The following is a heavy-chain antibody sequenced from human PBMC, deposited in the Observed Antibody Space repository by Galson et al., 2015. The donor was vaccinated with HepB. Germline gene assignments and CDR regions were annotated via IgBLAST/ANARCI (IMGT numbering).Heavy chain of an antibody. D-gene: IGHD5-18*01. CDR1: GFTFSSYW. J-gene: IGHJ4*02. Sequence: SLRLSCAASGFTFSSYWMSWVRQAPGKGLEWVANIRQDGTEQYYVDSVKGRLTISRDNIKNSLFLQMNSLRAEDTAVYYCARLVSSYGFFHYFDSWGQGTLVTVSS. CDR2: IRQDGTEQ. CDR3: ARLVSSYGFFHYFDS. V-gene: IGHV3-7*01.